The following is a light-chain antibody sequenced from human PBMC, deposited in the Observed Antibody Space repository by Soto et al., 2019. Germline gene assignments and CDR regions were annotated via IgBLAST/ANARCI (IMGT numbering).Light chain of an antibody. CDR1: QSISSH. Sequence: DIQMTQSPSSLSASVGDRVTITCRASQSISSHLNWYQQKPVKAPNLLIYAAFSLHSGVPSRFSGSGSGTDFTLTISSLQRGDFASYYCQQSYNTPYTFGQGTKVDIK. CDR2: AAF. J-gene: IGKJ2*01. CDR3: QQSYNTPYT. V-gene: IGKV1-39*01.